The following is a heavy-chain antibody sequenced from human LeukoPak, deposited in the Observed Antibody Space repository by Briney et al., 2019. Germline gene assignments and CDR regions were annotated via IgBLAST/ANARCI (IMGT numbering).Heavy chain of an antibody. D-gene: IGHD3-16*01. Sequence: GSLRLSCVGSGFTSIAYALTWARQAPGKGLEWVSGISGGGVTTYYADSVKGRFTISRDNSKNTLYLQMNSLRADDTAIYYCARNQQLGGHSYYYYGMDVWGQGTTVTVSS. V-gene: IGHV3-23*01. J-gene: IGHJ6*02. CDR3: ARNQQLGGHSYYYYGMDV. CDR2: ISGGGVTT. CDR1: GFTSIAYA.